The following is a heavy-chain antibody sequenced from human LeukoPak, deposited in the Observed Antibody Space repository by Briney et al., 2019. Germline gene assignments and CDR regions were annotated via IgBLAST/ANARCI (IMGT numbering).Heavy chain of an antibody. CDR3: ARGHDYYYYYMDV. CDR2: NTGST. Sequence: PSEALSLTCTVSGGSISSSSYYWGWIRQPPGKGLEWIGINTGSTYYNPSLKSRVTISVDTSKNQFSLKLSSVTAADTAVYYCARGHDYYYYYMDVWGKGTTVTISS. CDR1: GGSISSSSYY. V-gene: IGHV4-39*01. J-gene: IGHJ6*03.